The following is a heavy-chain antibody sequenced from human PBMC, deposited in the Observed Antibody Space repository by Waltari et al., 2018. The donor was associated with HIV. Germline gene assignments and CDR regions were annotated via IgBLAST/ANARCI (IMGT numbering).Heavy chain of an antibody. Sequence: EVQLVESGGDLVQPGGSLRISCAASGFNFRSYWMHWIRQIPGKGLVWVSHISTDGSDTSYLESVKGRFTISRDNAKNTLYLQMNSLRVEDTAIYYCTRDLSTYGHEFDYWGQGTLVTVAS. CDR1: GFNFRSYW. CDR2: ISTDGSDT. D-gene: IGHD3-16*01. CDR3: TRDLSTYGHEFDY. J-gene: IGHJ4*02. V-gene: IGHV3-74*01.